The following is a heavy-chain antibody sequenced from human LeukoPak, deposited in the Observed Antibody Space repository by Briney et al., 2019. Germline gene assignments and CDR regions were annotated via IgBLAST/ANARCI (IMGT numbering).Heavy chain of an antibody. V-gene: IGHV4-34*01. CDR1: GGSFSGYY. Sequence: PSETLSLTCAVYGGSFSGYYWSWIRQPPGKGLEWIGEINHSGSTNYNPSLKSRVTMSVDTSKNQFSLKLSSVTAADTAVYYCARGRGLYPFDFWGQGTLVTVSS. CDR2: INHSGST. CDR3: ARGRGLYPFDF. D-gene: IGHD6-19*01. J-gene: IGHJ4*02.